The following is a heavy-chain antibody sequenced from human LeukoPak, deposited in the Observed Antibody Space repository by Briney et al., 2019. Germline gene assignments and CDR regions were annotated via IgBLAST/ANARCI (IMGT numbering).Heavy chain of an antibody. CDR1: GFTFSDYY. V-gene: IGHV3-11*05. CDR3: ARDSKEVYGDYCDY. CDR2: ISSSSSYT. D-gene: IGHD4-17*01. J-gene: IGHJ4*02. Sequence: GGSLRLFCAASGFTFSDYYMSWMRQAPGKGLEWVSYISSSSSYTNYADSVKGRFTISRDNAKNLLYLQMNSLRAEDTAVYYCARDSKEVYGDYCDYWGQGTLVTVSS.